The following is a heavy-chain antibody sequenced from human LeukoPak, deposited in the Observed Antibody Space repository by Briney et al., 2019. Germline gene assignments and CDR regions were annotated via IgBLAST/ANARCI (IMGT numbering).Heavy chain of an antibody. D-gene: IGHD1-26*01. J-gene: IGHJ4*02. CDR1: GFTFSSYA. CDR3: AKGARGSYYALFDY. Sequence: PGGSLRLSWAAFGFTFSSYAMSWVRQVPGKGLEWVSAISGSGGSTYYADSVKGRFTISRDNSKNTLYLQMNSLRAEDTAVYYCAKGARGSYYALFDYWGQGTLVTVSS. CDR2: ISGSGGST. V-gene: IGHV3-23*01.